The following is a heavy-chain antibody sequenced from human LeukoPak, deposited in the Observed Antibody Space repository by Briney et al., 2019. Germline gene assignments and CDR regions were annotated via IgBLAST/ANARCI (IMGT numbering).Heavy chain of an antibody. D-gene: IGHD2-2*01. Sequence: ASVKVSCKASGGTFSSYAINWVRQAPGQGLEWMGGIIPIFGTANYAQKFQDRVTITADESTSTAYMELSSLRSEDTAIYFCASRLYCSNTRCRNFPFAYWGQGTLVTVSS. CDR1: GGTFSSYA. V-gene: IGHV1-69*13. J-gene: IGHJ4*02. CDR2: IIPIFGTA. CDR3: ASRLYCSNTRCRNFPFAY.